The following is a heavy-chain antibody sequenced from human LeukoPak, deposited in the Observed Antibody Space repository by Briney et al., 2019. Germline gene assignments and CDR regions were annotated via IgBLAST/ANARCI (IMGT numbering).Heavy chain of an antibody. CDR2: IWYDGSNK. Sequence: PGGSLRLSCAASGFTFSSYGMHWVRQAPGKGREGVAVIWYDGSNKYYADSVKGRFTISRDNSKNTLYLQMNSLRAEDTAVYYCARCSSGWYGVNYWGQGTLVTVSS. J-gene: IGHJ4*02. CDR3: ARCSSGWYGVNY. CDR1: GFTFSSYG. D-gene: IGHD6-19*01. V-gene: IGHV3-33*01.